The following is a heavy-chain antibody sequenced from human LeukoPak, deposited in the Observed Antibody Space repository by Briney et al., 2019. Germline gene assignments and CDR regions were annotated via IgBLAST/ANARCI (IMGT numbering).Heavy chain of an antibody. D-gene: IGHD2-2*01. V-gene: IGHV4-59*12. CDR2: IYYNGNT. Sequence: SETLSLTCTVSGGYINNYYWSWIRQPPGKGLEWIGYIYYNGNTNYNPSLKSRVTISVDTSKNQFSLKLSSVTAADTAVYYCAGRGYCSSTSCFDYWGQETLVTVSS. J-gene: IGHJ4*02. CDR1: GGYINNYY. CDR3: AGRGYCSSTSCFDY.